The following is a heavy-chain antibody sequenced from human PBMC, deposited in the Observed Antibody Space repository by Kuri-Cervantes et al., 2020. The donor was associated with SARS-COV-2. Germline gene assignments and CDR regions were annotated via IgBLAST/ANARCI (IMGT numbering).Heavy chain of an antibody. CDR3: AREYDQKCSSYGY. Sequence: ASVKVSCKASGYTFNNYDINWVRQATGQGPEWMGWMNPNSGNTGYAQKFQGRVTMTRDTSTNTAYMILSSLRSQDTAVCYCAREYDQKCSSYGYWGQGTLVTVSS. CDR1: GYTFNNYD. CDR2: MNPNSGNT. V-gene: IGHV1-8*02. D-gene: IGHD6-6*01. J-gene: IGHJ4*02.